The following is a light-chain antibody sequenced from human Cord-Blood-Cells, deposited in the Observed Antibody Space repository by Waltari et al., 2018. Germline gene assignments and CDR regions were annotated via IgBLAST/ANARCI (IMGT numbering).Light chain of an antibody. J-gene: IGLJ1*01. Sequence: QSALTQPRSVSGSPGQSVTISRTGTSSAVGGYNYVSWYQQHPGKAPKLMIYDVSKRPSGVPDRFSGSKSGNTASLTISGLQAEDEADYYCCSYAGSYVFGTGTKVTVL. V-gene: IGLV2-11*01. CDR3: CSYAGSYV. CDR1: SSAVGGYNY. CDR2: DVS.